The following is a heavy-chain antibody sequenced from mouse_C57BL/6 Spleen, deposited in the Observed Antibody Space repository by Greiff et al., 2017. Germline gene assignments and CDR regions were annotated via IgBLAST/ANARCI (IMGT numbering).Heavy chain of an antibody. J-gene: IGHJ2*01. Sequence: QVQLQQPGAELVKPGASVKVSCKASGYTFTSYWMHWVKQRPGQGLEWIGRLHPSASDTNYNQKFKGKATLTVDKSSSTAYMQLSSLTSENSAVYYCAIYPLLIPTGERYYFDYWGQGTTLTVSS. CDR3: AIYPLLIPTGERYYFDY. CDR1: GYTFTSYW. D-gene: IGHD3-2*01. V-gene: IGHV1-74*01. CDR2: LHPSASDT.